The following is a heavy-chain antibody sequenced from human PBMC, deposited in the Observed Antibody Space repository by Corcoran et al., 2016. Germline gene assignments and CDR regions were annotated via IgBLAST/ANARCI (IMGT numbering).Heavy chain of an antibody. D-gene: IGHD3-10*01. CDR3: ASLWFGEFSTSVAPAFDD. CDR1: GFTFSSYS. Sequence: EVQLVESGGGLVKPGGSLRLSCAASGFTFSSYSMSWVRQAPGKGLEWVSSISFSNSYIYYADSVKGRFTISSDNAKNSLYLQMNSLRAEDTAVYYCASLWFGEFSTSVAPAFDDWGQGTLVTVSS. J-gene: IGHJ4*02. CDR2: ISFSNSYI. V-gene: IGHV3-21*01.